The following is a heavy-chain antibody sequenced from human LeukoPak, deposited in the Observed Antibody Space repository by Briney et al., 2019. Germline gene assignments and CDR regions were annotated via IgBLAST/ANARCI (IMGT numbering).Heavy chain of an antibody. CDR3: ARVSRGGITASWFDP. CDR2: IRSNTYGGST. Sequence: GGSLRLSCEGSGFTFGDYGVGWFRQAPGKGLQWVTSIRSNTYGGSTEYVPSVKGRFTISRDDSNSIAYLQMNSLKAEDTAIYYCARVSRGGITASWFDPRGQGTLVTVSP. D-gene: IGHD6-13*01. J-gene: IGHJ5*02. V-gene: IGHV3-49*03. CDR1: GFTFGDYG.